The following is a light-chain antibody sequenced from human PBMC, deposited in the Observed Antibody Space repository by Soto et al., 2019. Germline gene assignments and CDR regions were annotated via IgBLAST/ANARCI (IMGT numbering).Light chain of an antibody. J-gene: IGLJ2*01. CDR3: QSYDSSLSGSRVV. CDR1: SSNIGAGYD. CDR2: GNN. V-gene: IGLV1-40*01. Sequence: QSVLTQPPSVSGAPVQRVTISCTGSSSNIGAGYDVHWYQQLPGTAPKLLIYGNNNRPSGVPDRFSGSKSGTSASLAITGLQAEDEADYYCQSYDSSLSGSRVVFGGGTKLTVL.